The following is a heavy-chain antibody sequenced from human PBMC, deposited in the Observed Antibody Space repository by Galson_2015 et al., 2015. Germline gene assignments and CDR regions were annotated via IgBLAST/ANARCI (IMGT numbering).Heavy chain of an antibody. V-gene: IGHV3-11*01. J-gene: IGHJ6*03. Sequence: SLRLSCAASGFTFSDYYMSWIRQAPGKGLEWVSYISSSGSTIYYADSVKGRFTISRDNAKNSPYLQMNSLRAEDTAVYYCARPTDGSGSYYMDVWGKGTTVTVSS. CDR1: GFTFSDYY. CDR2: ISSSGSTI. D-gene: IGHD3-10*01. CDR3: ARPTDGSGSYYMDV.